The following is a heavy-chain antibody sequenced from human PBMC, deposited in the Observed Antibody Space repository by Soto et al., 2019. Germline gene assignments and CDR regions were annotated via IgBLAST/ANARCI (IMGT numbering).Heavy chain of an antibody. Sequence: ASVKVSFKASGYTFTGYYMHWVRQAPGQGLEWMGWINPNSGGTNYAQKFQGRVTMTRDTSISTAYMELSRLRSDDTAVHYCAKNQPSWATRAAFDYWGQGTLVTVSS. CDR1: GYTFTGYY. D-gene: IGHD2-2*01. CDR3: AKNQPSWATRAAFDY. V-gene: IGHV1-2*02. CDR2: INPNSGGT. J-gene: IGHJ4*02.